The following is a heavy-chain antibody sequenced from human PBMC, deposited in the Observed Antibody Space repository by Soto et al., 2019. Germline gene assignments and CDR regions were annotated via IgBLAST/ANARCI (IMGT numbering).Heavy chain of an antibody. J-gene: IGHJ4*02. CDR1: GYTFTSHA. D-gene: IGHD6-19*01. V-gene: IGHV1-18*04. Sequence: QVQLVQSGGEVKKPGASVKVSCKASGYTFTSHAISWVRQAPGQGLEWMGWISAYNGNTNFAQNFQGRVTMTTDTSTRTVYMELGSLTSEDTAVYYCAREGIAVAGTRGGYDYWGQGTLVTVSS. CDR2: ISAYNGNT. CDR3: AREGIAVAGTRGGYDY.